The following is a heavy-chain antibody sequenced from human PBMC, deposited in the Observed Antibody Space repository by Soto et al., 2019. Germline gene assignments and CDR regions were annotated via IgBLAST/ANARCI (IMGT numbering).Heavy chain of an antibody. Sequence: HPGGSLRLSCAASGFTFSSYAMSWVRQAPGKGLEWVSAISGSGGSTYYADSVKGRFTISRDNSKNTLYLQMNSLRAEDTAVYYCAPSGGSTSWMGGWFDPWGQGTLVTVSS. CDR2: ISGSGGST. J-gene: IGHJ5*02. V-gene: IGHV3-23*01. CDR3: APSGGSTSWMGGWFDP. CDR1: GFTFSSYA. D-gene: IGHD2-2*01.